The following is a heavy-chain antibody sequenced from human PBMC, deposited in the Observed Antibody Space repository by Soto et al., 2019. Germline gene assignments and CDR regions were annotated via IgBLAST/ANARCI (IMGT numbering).Heavy chain of an antibody. CDR1: GGSISSYY. D-gene: IGHD6-19*01. V-gene: IGHV4-59*08. J-gene: IGHJ5*02. CDR3: ARHDGQWLNENWFDP. Sequence: SETLSLTCTVSGGSISSYYWSWIRQPPGKGLEWIGYIYYSGSTNYNPSLKSRVTISVDTSKNQFSLKLSSVTAADTAVYYCARHDGQWLNENWFDPWGQGTLVTVSS. CDR2: IYYSGST.